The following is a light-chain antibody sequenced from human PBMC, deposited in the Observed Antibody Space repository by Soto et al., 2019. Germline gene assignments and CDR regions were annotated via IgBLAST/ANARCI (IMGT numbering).Light chain of an antibody. Sequence: QSALTQPASVSGSPGQSITISCTGTSSDVGNYNYVSWYQQYPGKAPKLMIYDVSNRPSGVSIRFSGSKSDNTASLTISGLQAEDEADYYCSSYTSSSTYVFGTGTKLTVL. CDR1: SSDVGNYNY. CDR3: SSYTSSSTYV. J-gene: IGLJ1*01. CDR2: DVS. V-gene: IGLV2-14*01.